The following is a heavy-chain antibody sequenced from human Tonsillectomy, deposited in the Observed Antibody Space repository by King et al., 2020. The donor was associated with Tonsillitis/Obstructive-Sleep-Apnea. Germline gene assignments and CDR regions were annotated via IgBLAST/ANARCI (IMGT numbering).Heavy chain of an antibody. D-gene: IGHD5-12*01. V-gene: IGHV5-10-1*01. CDR2: IDPSDSYT. J-gene: IGHJ4*02. CDR3: ARPISYSGYDSYFDY. Sequence: QLVQSGAEVKKPGESLRISCKGSGYSFTSYWISWLRQMPGKGLEWMGRIDPSDSYTNYSPSFQGHVTISADKSISTAYLQWSSLKASDTAMYYCARPISYSGYDSYFDYWGQGTLVTVSS. CDR1: GYSFTSYW.